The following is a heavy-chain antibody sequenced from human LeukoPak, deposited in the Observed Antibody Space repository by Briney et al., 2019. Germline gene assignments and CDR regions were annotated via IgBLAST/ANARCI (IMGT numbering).Heavy chain of an antibody. CDR2: NNPNNGGT. D-gene: IGHD3-22*01. Sequence: ASVKVSCKASGYTFTGYYMHWVRQAPGQGLEWMGRNNPNNGGTNYAQKFQGRVTMTRDTSISTAYMELSRLRSDDTAVYYCARVFYDSSGPFDYWGQGTLVTVSS. CDR3: ARVFYDSSGPFDY. J-gene: IGHJ4*02. V-gene: IGHV1-2*06. CDR1: GYTFTGYY.